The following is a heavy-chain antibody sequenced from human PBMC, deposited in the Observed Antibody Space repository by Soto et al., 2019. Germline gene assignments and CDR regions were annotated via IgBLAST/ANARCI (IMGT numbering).Heavy chain of an antibody. CDR2: IYNSGST. D-gene: IGHD3-3*01. J-gene: IGHJ6*02. Sequence: SETLSLTCTVSGVSISSGDYYWCWIRQPPGKGLEWIGYIYNSGSTYHDPSLKSRVTISADTSKNQSSLRLSPVTAADTAVYYCARYSFWSGALGGDVWGQGTTVTVSS. CDR1: GVSISSGDYY. V-gene: IGHV4-30-4*08. CDR3: ARYSFWSGALGGDV.